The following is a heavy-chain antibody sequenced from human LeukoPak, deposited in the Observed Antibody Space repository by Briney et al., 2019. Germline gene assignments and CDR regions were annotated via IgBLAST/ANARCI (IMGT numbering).Heavy chain of an antibody. V-gene: IGHV4-34*01. J-gene: IGHJ4*02. CDR1: GRSFSGYY. Sequence: SETLSLTCAVYGRSFSGYYWSWIRQPPGKGLECIGEINHSGSTNYNPSLKSRVTISVDTSKNQFSLKLSSVTAADTAVYYCARVIDYDSSGYPGIDYWGQGTLVTVSS. D-gene: IGHD3-22*01. CDR3: ARVIDYDSSGYPGIDY. CDR2: INHSGST.